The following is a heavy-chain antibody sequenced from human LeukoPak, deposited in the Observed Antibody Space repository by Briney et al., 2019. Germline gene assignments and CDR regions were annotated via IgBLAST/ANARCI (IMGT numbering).Heavy chain of an antibody. J-gene: IGHJ6*02. CDR1: GFTFDDYA. Sequence: PGRSLRLSCAASGFTFDDYAMHWVRQAPGKGLEWVSGISWNSGSIGYADSVKGRFTISRDNAKNSLYLQMSSVMAEVTAWYYIAKHKEDIVVVAGSYGMDVWGQGTTVTVSS. V-gene: IGHV3-9*01. D-gene: IGHD2-15*01. CDR2: ISWNSGSI. CDR3: AKHKEDIVVVAGSYGMDV.